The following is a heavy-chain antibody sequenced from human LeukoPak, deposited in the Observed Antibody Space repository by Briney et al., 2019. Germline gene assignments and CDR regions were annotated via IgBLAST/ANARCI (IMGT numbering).Heavy chain of an antibody. CDR3: ARLGAPTKLRAFDI. CDR2: IYHSGST. J-gene: IGHJ3*02. CDR1: GYSISSGYY. V-gene: IGHV4-38-2*02. Sequence: SETLSLTCTVSGYSISSGYYWGWIRQPPGKGLEWIGSIYHSGSTYYNPSLKSRVTISVDTSKNQFSLKLSSVTAADTAVYYCARLGAPTKLRAFDIWGQGTMVTVSS. D-gene: IGHD1-26*01.